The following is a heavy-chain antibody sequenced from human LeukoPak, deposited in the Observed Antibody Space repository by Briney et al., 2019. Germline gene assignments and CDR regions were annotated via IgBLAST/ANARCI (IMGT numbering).Heavy chain of an antibody. Sequence: ASVKVSCKASGGTFSSYAISWVRQAPGQGLEWMGGIIPIFGTANYAQKFQGRVTITADESTSTAYMELNSLRAEDTAVYYCARDLGSSGYYAYWGQGTLVTVSS. D-gene: IGHD3-22*01. V-gene: IGHV1-69*13. CDR2: IIPIFGTA. J-gene: IGHJ4*02. CDR3: ARDLGSSGYYAY. CDR1: GGTFSSYA.